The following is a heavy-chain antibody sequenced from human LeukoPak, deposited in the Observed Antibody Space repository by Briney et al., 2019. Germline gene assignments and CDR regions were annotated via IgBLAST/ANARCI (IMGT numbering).Heavy chain of an antibody. D-gene: IGHD2-15*01. J-gene: IGHJ6*04. V-gene: IGHV1-2*02. CDR3: ARDRGRYSCSGGSCYSRGSFSV. CDR2: INISGGT. CDR1: GYTFTGYY. Sequence: GASVTVSFKCSGYTFTGYYMHWVRQAPGQGLEWMGWINISGGTNYAQKFQGRVTMTRDTSISTAYMELSRLRSDDTAVYYCARDRGRYSCSGGSCYSRGSFSVWGKGTTVTISS.